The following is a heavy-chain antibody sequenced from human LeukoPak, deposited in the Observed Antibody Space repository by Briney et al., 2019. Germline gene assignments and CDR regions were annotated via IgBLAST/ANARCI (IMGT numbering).Heavy chain of an antibody. CDR3: ARATGIKVPPGY. CDR2: INHSGRN. CDR1: GGSFNGYY. J-gene: IGHJ4*02. V-gene: IGHV4-34*01. Sequence: SETLSLTCAFYGGSFNGYYWSWIRQPPGKGLEWIGEINHSGRNNYNPSLKSRVTMSLDTSKNQFSLKLSSVTAADTAVYYCARATGIKVPPGYWGQGTLVTVSS. D-gene: IGHD1-1*01.